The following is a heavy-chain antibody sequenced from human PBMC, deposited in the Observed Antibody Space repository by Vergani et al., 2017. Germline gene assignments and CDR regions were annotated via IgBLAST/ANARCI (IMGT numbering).Heavy chain of an antibody. CDR1: GFTFSDYY. CDR3: ARLAVAGYYMDV. Sequence: QVQLVESGGGLVKPGGSLRLSCAASGFTFSDYYMSWIRQAPGKGLEWVSYISSSGSTIYYAGSEKGRFTISRDNAKNSLYLQMNGLRAEDTAVYYCARLAVAGYYMDVWGKGTTVTVSS. D-gene: IGHD6-19*01. J-gene: IGHJ6*03. V-gene: IGHV3-11*01. CDR2: ISSSGSTI.